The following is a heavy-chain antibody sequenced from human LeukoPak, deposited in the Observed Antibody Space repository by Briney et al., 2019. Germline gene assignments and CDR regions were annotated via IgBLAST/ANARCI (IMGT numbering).Heavy chain of an antibody. D-gene: IGHD3-16*01. J-gene: IGHJ4*02. Sequence: VASVKVSCKASGYTFTSYGITWLRQAPGQGLEWMGWISTYNGNTNYAQNLQGRVTMTTDTSTSTAYMELRSLRSDDTAVYYCARGGRLGELFSPDYWGQGTLVTVSS. CDR1: GYTFTSYG. V-gene: IGHV1-18*04. CDR3: ARGGRLGELFSPDY. CDR2: ISTYNGNT.